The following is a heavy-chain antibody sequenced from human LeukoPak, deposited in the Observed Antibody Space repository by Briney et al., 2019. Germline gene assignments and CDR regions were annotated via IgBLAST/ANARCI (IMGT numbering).Heavy chain of an antibody. V-gene: IGHV3-15*01. CDR3: STVLSYYESSGYYAGSDY. CDR2: IKSKIDGGTT. CDR1: GFTFSNAW. Sequence: GGSLRLSCVASGFTFSNAWMHWVRQAPGKGLEWVGRIKSKIDGGTTDYAAPVKARFTISRDDSKNTLYLQMNSLKTEDTAVYYCSTVLSYYESSGYYAGSDYWGQGTLVTVSS. J-gene: IGHJ4*02. D-gene: IGHD3-22*01.